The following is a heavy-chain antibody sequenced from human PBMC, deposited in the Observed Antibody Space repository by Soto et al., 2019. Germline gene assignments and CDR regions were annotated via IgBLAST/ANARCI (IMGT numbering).Heavy chain of an antibody. CDR3: ARGRVSGPFDY. Sequence: QVQLVESGGGVVQPGRSLRLSCAASGFTFSSYGMHWVRQAPGKGLEWVAVIWYDGSNKYYADSVKGRFTISRDNSKNTLYLQMNSLRAEDTAVYYCARGRVSGPFDYWGQGTLVTVSS. J-gene: IGHJ4*02. CDR1: GFTFSSYG. V-gene: IGHV3-33*01. D-gene: IGHD3-16*01. CDR2: IWYDGSNK.